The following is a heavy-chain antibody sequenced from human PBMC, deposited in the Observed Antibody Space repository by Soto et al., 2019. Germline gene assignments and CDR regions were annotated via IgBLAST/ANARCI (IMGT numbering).Heavy chain of an antibody. CDR3: ARETQRGFGESFFDF. J-gene: IGHJ4*02. CDR2: IYYSGST. D-gene: IGHD3-10*01. Sequence: QVQLQESCAGLVKPSETLSLTCTVSGVSISSYYWSWIRQSPGKGLEWIGYIYYSGSTNYNPSLKSRVTISVDTSKNQFSLKLSSVTAADTAVYYCARETQRGFGESFFDFWGQGTLLTVSS. V-gene: IGHV4-59*01. CDR1: GVSISSYY.